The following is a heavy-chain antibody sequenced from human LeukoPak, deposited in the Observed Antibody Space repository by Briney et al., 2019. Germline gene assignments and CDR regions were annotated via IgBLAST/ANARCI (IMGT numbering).Heavy chain of an antibody. CDR2: IYYSGST. V-gene: IGHV4-59*01. Sequence: SETLSLTCTVSGGSISSYYWSWIRQPPGKGLEWIGYIYYSGSTNYNPSLQSRVTISVDTSKNQFSLNLSSVTAADTAVYYCARGDYYYYMDVWGKGTTVTVSS. CDR3: ARGDYYYYMDV. J-gene: IGHJ6*03. CDR1: GGSISSYY.